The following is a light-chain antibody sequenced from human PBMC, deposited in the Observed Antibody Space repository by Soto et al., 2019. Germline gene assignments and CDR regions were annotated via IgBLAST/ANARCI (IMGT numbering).Light chain of an antibody. CDR1: QGISSA. J-gene: IGKJ5*01. V-gene: IGKV1-13*02. Sequence: AIQLTQSPSSLSASVGDRVTITCRASQGISSALAWYQQKPGKAPKLLIYDASSLESGVPSRFSGSGSGTDFTLTISSLQPEDVATYYCQQVNSYPRTFGQGTRLEIK. CDR2: DAS. CDR3: QQVNSYPRT.